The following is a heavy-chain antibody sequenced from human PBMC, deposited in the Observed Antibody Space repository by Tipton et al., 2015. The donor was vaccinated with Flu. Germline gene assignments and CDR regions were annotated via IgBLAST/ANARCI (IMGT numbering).Heavy chain of an antibody. CDR3: ANIEQWPDPRPLDY. D-gene: IGHD6-19*01. CDR1: GFTFTSYG. CDR2: ISNDGADK. Sequence: SLRLSCVASGFTFTSYGMHWVRQAPGKGLEWLSVISNDGADKYYADSVKGRFTISRDNSKNTVYLQMNSLRTEDTAVYYCANIEQWPDPRPLDYWGQGTLVTVSS. V-gene: IGHV3-30*18. J-gene: IGHJ4*02.